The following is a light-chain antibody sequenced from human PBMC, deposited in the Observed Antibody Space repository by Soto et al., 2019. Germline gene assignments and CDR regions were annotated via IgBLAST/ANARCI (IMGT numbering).Light chain of an antibody. CDR2: EVI. Sequence: QSALTQHPSASGSPGQSVTISCTGTDSNYVSWYQQHPGKAPKLLIYEVIKRPSGVPDRFSGSKSGNTASLTVSGLQAEEEADYHCTSYAGNNNLVFGGGTKLTVL. CDR1: DSNY. V-gene: IGLV2-8*01. CDR3: TSYAGNNNLV. J-gene: IGLJ2*01.